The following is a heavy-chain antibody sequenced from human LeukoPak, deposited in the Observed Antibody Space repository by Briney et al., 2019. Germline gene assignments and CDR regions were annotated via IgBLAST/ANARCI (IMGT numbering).Heavy chain of an antibody. V-gene: IGHV3-23*01. CDR2: ISGSGGST. CDR3: AKRVGYYDILTGYYFDY. J-gene: IGHJ4*02. D-gene: IGHD3-9*01. Sequence: GGSLRLSCAASGFTFSSYAMSWVRQAPGKGLEWVSAISGSGGSTYYADSVKGRFTISRDNSKNTLYLQMNILRAEDTAVYYCAKRVGYYDILTGYYFDYWGQGTLVTVSS. CDR1: GFTFSSYA.